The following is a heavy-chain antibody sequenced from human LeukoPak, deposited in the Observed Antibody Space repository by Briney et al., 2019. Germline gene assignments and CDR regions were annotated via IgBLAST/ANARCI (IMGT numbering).Heavy chain of an antibody. V-gene: IGHV3-15*01. J-gene: IGHJ4*02. Sequence: PGGSLRLSCAVSGFVFSDAWMSWVRQAPGKGLEWVGRIKSKTNGGTTDYAAPMKGRFSISRDDSKNTLFLQMYSLRTEDTGVYYCSTMSAIFGVVIPDYWGQGTLVTVSS. CDR2: IKSKTNGGTT. CDR3: STMSAIFGVVIPDY. CDR1: GFVFSDAW. D-gene: IGHD3-3*01.